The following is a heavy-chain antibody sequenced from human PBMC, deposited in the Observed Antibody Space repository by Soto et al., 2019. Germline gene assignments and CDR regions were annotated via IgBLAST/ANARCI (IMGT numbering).Heavy chain of an antibody. CDR3: ARHRSWSYQNWCDP. V-gene: IGHV4-39*01. Sequence: QLQLQESCPGLVKPSETLSLTCTVSGGSISSSSYYWGWIRQPPGKGLEWIGSIYYSGSTYYNPTLKSRVTISVYTSTNQFSLKLSSVTAADTAVYYCARHRSWSYQNWCDPLGQGTMVTVSS. CDR2: IYYSGST. D-gene: IGHD1-26*01. CDR1: GGSISSSSYY. J-gene: IGHJ5*02.